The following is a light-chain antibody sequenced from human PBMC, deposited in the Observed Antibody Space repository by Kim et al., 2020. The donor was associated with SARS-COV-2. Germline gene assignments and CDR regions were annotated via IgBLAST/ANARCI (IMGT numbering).Light chain of an antibody. CDR1: NIGGRS. V-gene: IGLV3-21*04. CDR2: YDS. CDR3: QLWDRSTSHWV. J-gene: IGLJ3*02. Sequence: SYELTQPPSASVAPGETARITCGGDNIGGRSVYWFQQRPGQAPALVIYYDSDRPSGIPERFSGSNSGNTATLTISRVEAGDEADYYCQLWDRSTSHWVFGGGTQLTVL.